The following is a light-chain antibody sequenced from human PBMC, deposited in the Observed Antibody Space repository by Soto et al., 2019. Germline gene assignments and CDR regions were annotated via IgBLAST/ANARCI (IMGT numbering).Light chain of an antibody. V-gene: IGKV3-15*01. J-gene: IGKJ3*01. CDR1: ESVRDN. CDR3: QHYDSWPPL. Sequence: EIVMTQSPATLSVSPGERATLSCRASESVRDNLAWYQQKPGQAPRLLIYGASTRATGIPARFSGSGSETEFSLTICSLRSEDFAVYFCQHYDSWPPLFGPGTKVDLK. CDR2: GAS.